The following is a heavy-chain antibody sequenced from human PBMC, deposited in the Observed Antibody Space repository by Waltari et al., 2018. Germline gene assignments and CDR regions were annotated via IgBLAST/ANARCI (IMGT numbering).Heavy chain of an antibody. CDR1: GGSISSSSYY. D-gene: IGHD6-13*01. Sequence: QLQLQESGPGLVKPSETLSLTCTVSGGSISSSSYYWGWIRQPPGKGLEWIGSIYYSGSNYYNPSLKSRFTIAVATSKNQFSLKLSSVTAADTAVYYCARNVSSISSSRDAFDYWGQGTLVSVSS. CDR2: IYYSGSN. V-gene: IGHV4-39*07. CDR3: ARNVSSISSSRDAFDY. J-gene: IGHJ4*02.